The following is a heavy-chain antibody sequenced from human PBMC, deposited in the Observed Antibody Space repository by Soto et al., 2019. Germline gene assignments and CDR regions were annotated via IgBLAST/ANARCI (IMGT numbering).Heavy chain of an antibody. CDR2: ISGKGIAT. CDR3: ARDAIYMVRGSNNWFDP. Sequence: GGSLRLSCEASGFILIDHAMSGVRRAPGKGLEWVSDISGKGIATYYADSVKSRFTTSRDNSKNSLYLPMNRLTADDTAVYYCARDAIYMVRGSNNWFDPWGQGTMVTVSS. CDR1: GFILIDHA. V-gene: IGHV3-23*01. D-gene: IGHD3-10*01. J-gene: IGHJ5*02.